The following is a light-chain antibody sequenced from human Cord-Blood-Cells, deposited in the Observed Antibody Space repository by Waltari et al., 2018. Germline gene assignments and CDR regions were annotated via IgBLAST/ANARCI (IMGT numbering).Light chain of an antibody. Sequence: QSALTHPASVSGSPGQSITISCTGISSDVGSYNLVSWYQQHPGTAPKLMIYEVSKRPSGVSNRFSGSKSGNTASLTISGLQAEDEADYYCCSYAGSSTVVFGGGTKLTVL. CDR1: SSDVGSYNL. J-gene: IGLJ2*01. CDR2: EVS. CDR3: CSYAGSSTVV. V-gene: IGLV2-23*02.